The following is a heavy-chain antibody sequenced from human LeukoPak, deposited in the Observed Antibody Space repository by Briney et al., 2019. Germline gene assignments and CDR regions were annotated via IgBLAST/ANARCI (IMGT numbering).Heavy chain of an antibody. Sequence: GGSLRLSCAASGFTFSSYGMHWVRQAPGKGLEWVAVISYDGSNKYYADSVKGRFTISRDNAKNSLYLQMNSLRAEDTAVYYCARVRTPYFDSSGSFDYWGQGTLVTVSS. CDR1: GFTFSSYG. V-gene: IGHV3-30*03. D-gene: IGHD3-22*01. CDR3: ARVRTPYFDSSGSFDY. CDR2: ISYDGSNK. J-gene: IGHJ4*02.